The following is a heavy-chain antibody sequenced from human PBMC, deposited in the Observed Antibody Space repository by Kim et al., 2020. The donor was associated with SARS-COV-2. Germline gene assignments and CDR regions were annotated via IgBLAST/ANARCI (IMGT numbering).Heavy chain of an antibody. Sequence: SQTLSLTCAISGDSVSSNSAAWNWIRQSPSRGLEWLGRTYYRYKWYNEYALSVKSRITINPDTSNNQFFLQLKSVTPEDTAVYYCVGGGGWNTWGQGTLVTVSS. CDR1: GDSVSSNSAA. V-gene: IGHV6-1*01. J-gene: IGHJ5*02. CDR2: TYYRYKWYN. CDR3: VGGGGWNT. D-gene: IGHD6-19*01.